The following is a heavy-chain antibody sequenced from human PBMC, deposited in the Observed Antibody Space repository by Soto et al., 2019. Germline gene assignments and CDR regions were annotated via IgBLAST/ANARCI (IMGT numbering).Heavy chain of an antibody. CDR2: IIPIFGTA. CDR1: GGTFSSYA. D-gene: IGHD3-3*01. V-gene: IGHV1-69*13. J-gene: IGHJ6*02. Sequence: SVKVSCKASGGTFSSYAISWVRQAPGQGLEWMGGIIPIFGTANYAQKFQGRVTITADESTSTAYMELSSLRSDDTAVYYCARDRRLNDFWSGYPRHSYGMDVWGQGTTVTVSS. CDR3: ARDRRLNDFWSGYPRHSYGMDV.